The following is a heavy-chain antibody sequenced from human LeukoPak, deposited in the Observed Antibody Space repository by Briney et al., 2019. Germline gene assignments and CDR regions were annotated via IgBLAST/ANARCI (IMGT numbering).Heavy chain of an antibody. V-gene: IGHV3-7*01. Sequence: GGSLRLSCAASGFTFSGFWMSWVRQAPGKGLEWVANINEDGREEHYVDSVKGRFTISRDNGKNSLFLQMNSLRAEDTAVYYCSKGGRLDDWGPGTLVSVSS. CDR2: INEDGREE. J-gene: IGHJ4*02. CDR3: SKGGRLDD. CDR1: GFTFSGFW. D-gene: IGHD3-16*01.